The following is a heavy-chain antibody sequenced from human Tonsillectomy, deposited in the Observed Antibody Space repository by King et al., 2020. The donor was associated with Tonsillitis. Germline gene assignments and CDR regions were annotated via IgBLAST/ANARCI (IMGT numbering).Heavy chain of an antibody. CDR1: GFTFMSYE. V-gene: IGHV3-48*03. Sequence: QLVQSGGGLVQPGGSLRLSCAASGFTFMSYEMNWVRQAPGKGLEWVSYISSIGITIKYADSVKGRFTISRDNAKNSLYLQMNSLRAEDTAVYNCARGTTVVTRYFDYWGQGTLVTVSS. J-gene: IGHJ4*02. CDR3: ARGTTVVTRYFDY. D-gene: IGHD4-23*01. CDR2: ISSIGITI.